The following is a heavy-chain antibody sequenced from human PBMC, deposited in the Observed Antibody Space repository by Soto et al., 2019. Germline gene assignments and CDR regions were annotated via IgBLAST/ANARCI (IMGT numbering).Heavy chain of an antibody. CDR1: GDSVSSNSAA. J-gene: IGHJ4*02. D-gene: IGHD6-13*01. CDR3: ARFAREENPKVGSWYYFDY. V-gene: IGHV6-1*01. CDR2: TYYRSKWYN. Sequence: PSQTLSLTCAISGDSVSSNSAAWNWIRQSPSRGLEWLGRTYYRSKWYNDYAVSVKSRITINPDTSKNQFSLKLSSVTAADTAVYYCARFAREENPKVGSWYYFDYWGQGTRVTVSS.